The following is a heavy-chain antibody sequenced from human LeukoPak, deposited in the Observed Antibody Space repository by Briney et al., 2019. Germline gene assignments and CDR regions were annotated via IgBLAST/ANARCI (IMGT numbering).Heavy chain of an antibody. V-gene: IGHV3-30*04. CDR1: GFTFSSYA. CDR2: MSYDGSNK. D-gene: IGHD6-6*01. Sequence: GGSLRLSCAASGFTFSSYAMHWVRQAPGKGLEWVAVMSYDGSNKYYADSVKGRFTISRDNSKNTLYLQMNSLRAEDTAVYYCARDRIAAPGKYFDYWGQGTLVTVSS. J-gene: IGHJ4*02. CDR3: ARDRIAAPGKYFDY.